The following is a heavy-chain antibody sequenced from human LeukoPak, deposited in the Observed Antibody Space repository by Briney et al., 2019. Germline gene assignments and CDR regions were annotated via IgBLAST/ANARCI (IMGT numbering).Heavy chain of an antibody. D-gene: IGHD5-24*01. CDR1: GYTFTDYY. Sequence: ASVKVSCKASGYTFTDYYMHWVRQAPGQGLEWMGWINPNSGGTNYAQKFQGRVTMTRATSISTAYMELSRLRSDDTAVYYCASLRRDGYNSFDYWGQGTLVTVSS. CDR2: INPNSGGT. V-gene: IGHV1-2*02. CDR3: ASLRRDGYNSFDY. J-gene: IGHJ4*02.